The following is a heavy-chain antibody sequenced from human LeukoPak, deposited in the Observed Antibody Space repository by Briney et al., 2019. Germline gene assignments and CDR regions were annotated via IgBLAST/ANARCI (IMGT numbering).Heavy chain of an antibody. J-gene: IGHJ6*02. CDR3: ATVYRLGIYYGMDA. V-gene: IGHV1-24*01. D-gene: IGHD7-27*01. Sequence: ASVKVSCKVSGYTLTELSMHWVRQAPGKGLEWMGGFDPEDGETIYAQKFQGRVTMTEDTSTDTAYMELSSLRSEDTAVYYCATVYRLGIYYGMDAWGQGTTVTVSS. CDR1: GYTLTELS. CDR2: FDPEDGET.